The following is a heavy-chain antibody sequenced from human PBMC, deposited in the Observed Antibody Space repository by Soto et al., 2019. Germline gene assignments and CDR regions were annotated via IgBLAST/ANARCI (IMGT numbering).Heavy chain of an antibody. CDR1: GGTYSPYT. CDR3: VRDWESSVSTWSFGSL. V-gene: IGHV1-69*08. CDR2: IIPFLGVT. D-gene: IGHD3-16*01. Sequence: QVQLVQSGAEVKKPGSSVKVSCKSSGGTYSPYTINWVRQAPGQGLEWMGRIIPFLGVTNYRLKFQARVTITADKATNTAYMDLRGLRFEDTAVYYCVRDWESSVSTWSFGSLWGRGTLVTVSS. J-gene: IGHJ4*02.